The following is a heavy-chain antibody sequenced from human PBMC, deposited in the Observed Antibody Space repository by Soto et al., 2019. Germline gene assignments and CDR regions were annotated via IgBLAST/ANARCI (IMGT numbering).Heavy chain of an antibody. CDR2: IIPIFGTA. J-gene: IGHJ6*02. D-gene: IGHD5-18*01. CDR1: GGTFSSYA. CDR3: ARGPDTAMAYYYYYYYGRDV. Sequence: QVQLVQSGAEVKKPGSSVKVSCKASGGTFSSYAISWVRQAPGQGLEWMGGIIPIFGTANYAQKLQGRVTITADESTSTAYMELSSLRSEDTAGYSGARGPDTAMAYYYYYYYGRDVWGQGPTVTVSS. V-gene: IGHV1-69*01.